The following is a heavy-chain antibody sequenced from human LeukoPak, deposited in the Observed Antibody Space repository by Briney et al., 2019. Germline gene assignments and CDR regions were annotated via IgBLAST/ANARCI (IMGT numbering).Heavy chain of an antibody. Sequence: PSETLSLTCTVSGGSISSYYWSWIRQPPGKGLEWIGYIYYSGSTNYNPSLKSRVTISVVTSKNQFSLKLSSVTAADTAVYYCARQTSAIWFGEFDNWFDPWGQGTLVTVSS. V-gene: IGHV4-59*08. D-gene: IGHD3-10*01. CDR2: IYYSGST. CDR1: GGSISSYY. CDR3: ARQTSAIWFGEFDNWFDP. J-gene: IGHJ5*02.